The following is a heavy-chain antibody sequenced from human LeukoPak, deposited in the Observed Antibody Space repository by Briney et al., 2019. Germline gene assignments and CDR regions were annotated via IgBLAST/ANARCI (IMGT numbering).Heavy chain of an antibody. V-gene: IGHV1-69*06. CDR3: ATAERGYLFDY. CDR2: IIPIFGTA. Sequence: SVKVSCKASGGTFSSYAISWVRQAPGQGLEWMGGIIPIFGTANYAQKFQGRVTMTEDTSTDTAYMELSSLRSEDTAVYYCATAERGYLFDYWGQGTLVTVSS. J-gene: IGHJ4*02. D-gene: IGHD5-18*01. CDR1: GGTFSSYA.